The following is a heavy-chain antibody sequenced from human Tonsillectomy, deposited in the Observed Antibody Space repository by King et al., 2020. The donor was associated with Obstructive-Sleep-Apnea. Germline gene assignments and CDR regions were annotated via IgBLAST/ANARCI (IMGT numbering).Heavy chain of an antibody. J-gene: IGHJ4*02. Sequence: VQLVESGGGVVQPGESLSLSCAASGFIFGDYGMHWVRQAPGKGLEWVAFIRYDGSNRYYADSVKGRSTISRDNSKKPLYLQVNSLRAEDTAVYFFAKGSYVILSAYPPGFDSWGQGALVTVSS. CDR1: GFIFGDYG. CDR3: AKGSYVILSAYPPGFDS. V-gene: IGHV3-30*02. D-gene: IGHD3-9*01. CDR2: IRYDGSNR.